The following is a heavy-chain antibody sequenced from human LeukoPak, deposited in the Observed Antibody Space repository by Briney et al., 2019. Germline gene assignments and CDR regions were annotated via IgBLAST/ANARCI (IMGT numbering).Heavy chain of an antibody. Sequence: PSETLSLTCTVYGGSFRGYYWSWIRQPPGKGLEWIGEINHSGSTNYNPSLKSRVTISVDTSKNQFSLKLSSVTAADTAVYYCATLSRYCSSTSCYTDFDYWGQGTLVTVSS. CDR3: ATLSRYCSSTSCYTDFDY. D-gene: IGHD2-2*02. J-gene: IGHJ4*02. CDR2: INHSGST. CDR1: GGSFRGYY. V-gene: IGHV4-34*01.